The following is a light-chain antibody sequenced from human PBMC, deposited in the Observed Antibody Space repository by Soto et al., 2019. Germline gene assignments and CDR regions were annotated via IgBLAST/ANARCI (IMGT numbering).Light chain of an antibody. Sequence: DIVMTQSPDSLAVSLGERATINCKSSQSVLYSSNNKNYLAWYQQKPGQPPKLLIYWASTRESGVPDRFSGSGSGTEFTLTISSLQSEDFAVYYCQQYNNWPVFGQGTKVDIK. CDR1: QSVLYSSNNKNY. CDR3: QQYNNWPV. V-gene: IGKV4-1*01. CDR2: WAS. J-gene: IGKJ1*01.